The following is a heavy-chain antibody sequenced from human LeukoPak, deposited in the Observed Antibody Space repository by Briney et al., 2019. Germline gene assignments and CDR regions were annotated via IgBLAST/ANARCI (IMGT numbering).Heavy chain of an antibody. CDR2: IYTRGSA. Sequence: SETLSLTCTVSGGSISSGGYYWSWIRQHPGKGLEWIGYIYTRGSANHNPSLKSRVTISVDTSKNQFSLKLSSVTAADTAVYYCARHDAGIAARPFDNWGQGTLVTVSS. CDR3: ARHDAGIAARPFDN. CDR1: GGSISSGGYY. D-gene: IGHD6-6*01. V-gene: IGHV4-61*08. J-gene: IGHJ4*02.